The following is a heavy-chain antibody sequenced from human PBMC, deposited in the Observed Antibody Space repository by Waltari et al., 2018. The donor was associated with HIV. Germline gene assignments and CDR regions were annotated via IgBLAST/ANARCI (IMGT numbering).Heavy chain of an antibody. CDR2: ISAYNGNT. J-gene: IGHJ4*02. D-gene: IGHD3-16*01. CDR1: GYTFTNYG. Sequence: QVQLVQSGDEVKKPGASVKVSCKTSGYTFTNYGITWVGQAPGEGREWMGWISAYNGNTNFAQRFQGRVTMTTDTSTSTAYMELRSLRSDDTAVFYCARVQLIMVTFGGDFAPQFFEYWGQGTLVTVSS. CDR3: ARVQLIMVTFGGDFAPQFFEY. V-gene: IGHV1-18*01.